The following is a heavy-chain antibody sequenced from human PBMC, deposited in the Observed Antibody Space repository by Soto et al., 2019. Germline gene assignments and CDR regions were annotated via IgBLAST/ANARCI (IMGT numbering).Heavy chain of an antibody. J-gene: IGHJ6*02. CDR3: ARAEVEPRFYGMDV. V-gene: IGHV1-18*04. CDR2: ITVYNGQT. D-gene: IGHD3-3*01. CDR1: GYSFTSYG. Sequence: ASVKVSCKXSGYSFTSYGINWVRQAPGQGLEWMGWITVYNGQTKYAQNFQGRATMTTESPTSTAYLELTSLGSDDTAVYYCARAEVEPRFYGMDVWGQGTTVTVSS.